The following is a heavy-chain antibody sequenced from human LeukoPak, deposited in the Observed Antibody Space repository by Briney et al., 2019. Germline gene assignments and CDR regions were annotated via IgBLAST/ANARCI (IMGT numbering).Heavy chain of an antibody. CDR1: GGSISSGGYY. D-gene: IGHD2-2*01. Sequence: PSETLSLTCTVSGGSISSGGYYWSWIRQPPGKGLEWIGYIYHSGSTYYNPSLKSRVTISVDRSKNQFSLKLSSVTAADTAVYYCARGLVVVPAAIAPYFDYWGQGTLVTVSS. J-gene: IGHJ4*02. V-gene: IGHV4-30-2*01. CDR3: ARGLVVVPAAIAPYFDY. CDR2: IYHSGST.